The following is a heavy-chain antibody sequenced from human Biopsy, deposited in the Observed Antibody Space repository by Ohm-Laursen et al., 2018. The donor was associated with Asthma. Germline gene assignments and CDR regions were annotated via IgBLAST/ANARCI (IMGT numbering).Heavy chain of an antibody. V-gene: IGHV1-3*01. J-gene: IGHJ3*01. CDR2: INAGDGNT. Sequence: AASVKASCKASGYTFIHFAIHSARQAPGQRLEWMGWINAGDGNTKYSQKFQGRVTITRDTSASTAYMDLRSLRSEDTAMYYCARTYYDFLTGQVNDAFALWGQGTMVTVSS. CDR3: ARTYYDFLTGQVNDAFAL. D-gene: IGHD3-9*01. CDR1: GYTFIHFA.